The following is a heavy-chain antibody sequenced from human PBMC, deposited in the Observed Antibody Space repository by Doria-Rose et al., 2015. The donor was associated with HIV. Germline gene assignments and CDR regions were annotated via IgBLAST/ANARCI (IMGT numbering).Heavy chain of an antibody. Sequence: QVQLVQSGPVLVKPTETLTLTCTASGVSLSSPGMGVSWIRQPPGKALEWLANIFSYDERSYKTSLKSRLTISRGTSKSQVVLTMTDMDPVDTATYYCARIKSSRWYHKYYFDFWGQGTLLIVSA. J-gene: IGHJ4*02. V-gene: IGHV2-26*01. CDR3: ARIKSSRWYHKYYFDF. D-gene: IGHD6-13*01. CDR2: IFSYDER. CDR1: GVSLSSPGMG.